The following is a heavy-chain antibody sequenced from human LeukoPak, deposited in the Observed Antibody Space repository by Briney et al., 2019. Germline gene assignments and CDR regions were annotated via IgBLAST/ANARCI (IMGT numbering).Heavy chain of an antibody. CDR2: FDPEDGET. CDR3: ATGIYDILPGYQPYYFDY. D-gene: IGHD3-9*01. J-gene: IGHJ4*02. Sequence: ASVKVSCKVSGYTLTELSMHWVRQAPGKGLEWMGGFDPEDGETIYAQKFQGRVTMTEDTSTDTAYIKLSSLRSEATAVYYCATGIYDILPGYQPYYFDYWGQGTLVTVSS. V-gene: IGHV1-24*01. CDR1: GYTLTELS.